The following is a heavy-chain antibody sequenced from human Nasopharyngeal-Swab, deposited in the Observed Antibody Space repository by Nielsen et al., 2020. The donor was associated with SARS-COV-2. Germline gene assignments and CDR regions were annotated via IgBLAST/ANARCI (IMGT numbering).Heavy chain of an antibody. Sequence: SCPTLSTPTPTHTLTCTFSGFSLSTRGEGVGLGWIRQPPGKALEWLAHIYWDDNKGYSPSLKSRLTITKDTSKKEVVLNMTNVDPVDTATYYCAHSCGGYNSGYYFDYWGQGILVTVSS. D-gene: IGHD5-18*01. J-gene: IGHJ4*02. CDR1: GFSLSTRGEGVG. V-gene: IGHV2-5*02. CDR2: IYWDDNK. CDR3: AHSCGGYNSGYYFDY.